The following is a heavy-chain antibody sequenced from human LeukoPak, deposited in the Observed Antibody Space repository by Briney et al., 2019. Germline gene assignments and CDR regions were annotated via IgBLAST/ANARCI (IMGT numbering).Heavy chain of an antibody. CDR1: GFTFSSYG. D-gene: IGHD1-26*01. CDR2: ISYDGSNK. V-gene: IGHV3-30*18. CDR3: AKDYEVGGDGIVDY. Sequence: GGSLRLSCAASGFTFSSYGMHWVRQAPGKGLGWVAVISYDGSNKYYADSVKGRFTISRDNSKNTLYLQMNSLRAEDTAVYYCAKDYEVGGDGIVDYWGQGTLVTVSS. J-gene: IGHJ4*02.